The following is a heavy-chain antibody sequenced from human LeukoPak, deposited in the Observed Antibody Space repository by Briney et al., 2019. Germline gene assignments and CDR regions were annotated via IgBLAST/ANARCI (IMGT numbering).Heavy chain of an antibody. J-gene: IGHJ6*02. CDR1: GGSISSGGYY. CDR3: ARVPSYSSSWYLGLDV. D-gene: IGHD6-13*01. Sequence: PSGTLSLTCTVSGGSISSGGYYWSWIRQHPGKGLEWIGYIYYSGSTYYNPSLKSRVTISVDTSKNQFSLKLSSVTAADTAVYYCARVPSYSSSWYLGLDVWGQGTTVTVSS. CDR2: IYYSGST. V-gene: IGHV4-31*03.